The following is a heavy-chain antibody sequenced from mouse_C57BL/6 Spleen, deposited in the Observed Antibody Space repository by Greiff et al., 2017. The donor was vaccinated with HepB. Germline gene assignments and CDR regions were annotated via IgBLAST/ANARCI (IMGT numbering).Heavy chain of an antibody. CDR2: IDPENGDT. V-gene: IGHV14-4*01. J-gene: IGHJ3*01. Sequence: EVKLVESGAELVRPGASVKLSCTASGFNIKDDYMHWVKQRPEQGLEWIGWIDPENGDTEYASKFQGKATITADTSSNTAYLQLSSLTSEDTAVYYCTTAYDGYYAWFAYWGQGTLVTVSA. CDR1: GFNIKDDY. D-gene: IGHD2-3*01. CDR3: TTAYDGYYAWFAY.